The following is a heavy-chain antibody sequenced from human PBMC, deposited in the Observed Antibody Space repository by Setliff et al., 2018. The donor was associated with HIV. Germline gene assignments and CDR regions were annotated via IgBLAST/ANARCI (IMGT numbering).Heavy chain of an antibody. J-gene: IGHJ4*02. Sequence: GESLKISCKASGYDFSRFWVAWVRQMPGKGLEYMGIIYPGASEARYSPSFQGQVTISADESIDTAYLQWSSLKASDSAIYYCARLSKYYDFWTPDYWGQGTLVTVSS. CDR3: ARLSKYYDFWTPDY. CDR2: IYPGASEA. CDR1: GYDFSRFW. V-gene: IGHV5-51*01. D-gene: IGHD3-3*01.